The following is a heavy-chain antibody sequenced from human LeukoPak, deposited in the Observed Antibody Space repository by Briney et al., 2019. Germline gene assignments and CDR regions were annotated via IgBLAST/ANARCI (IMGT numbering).Heavy chain of an antibody. V-gene: IGHV4-4*07. D-gene: IGHD5-18*01. J-gene: IGHJ4*02. Sequence: SETLSLTCTVSGGSISSYYWSWIRQSAGKGLEWIGRINTSGSTNYNPSLKSRVALSVDTSKNQFSLKLNSVTAADTAVYYCARHYYSYGPIDYWGQGILVTVSS. CDR2: INTSGST. CDR1: GGSISSYY. CDR3: ARHYYSYGPIDY.